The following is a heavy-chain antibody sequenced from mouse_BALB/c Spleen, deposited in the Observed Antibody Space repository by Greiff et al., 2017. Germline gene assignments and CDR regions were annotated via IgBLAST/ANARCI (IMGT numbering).Heavy chain of an antibody. Sequence: VQLQQSGPELVKPGASVKISCKASGYTFTDYNMHWVKQSHGKSLEWIGYIYPYNGGTGYNQKFKSKATLTVDNSSSTAYTGLRSLTSEDSAVYYCAREEDYGTRFAYWGHRTLVTVSA. CDR2: IYPYNGGT. CDR3: AREEDYGTRFAY. J-gene: IGHJ3*01. D-gene: IGHD1-2*01. V-gene: IGHV1S29*02. CDR1: GYTFTDYN.